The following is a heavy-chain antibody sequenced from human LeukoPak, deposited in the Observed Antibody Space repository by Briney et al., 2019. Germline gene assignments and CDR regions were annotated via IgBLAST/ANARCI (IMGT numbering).Heavy chain of an antibody. CDR2: IHHSGST. Sequence: SETLSLTCTVSGYSISSGYYWGWIRQPPGKGLEWIGSIHHSGSTYYNPSLKSRVTISVDTSKNQFSLKLSSVTAADTAVYYCAREDRDCSGGSCYDYGMDVWGQGTTVTVSS. V-gene: IGHV4-38-2*02. J-gene: IGHJ6*02. D-gene: IGHD2-15*01. CDR1: GYSISSGYY. CDR3: AREDRDCSGGSCYDYGMDV.